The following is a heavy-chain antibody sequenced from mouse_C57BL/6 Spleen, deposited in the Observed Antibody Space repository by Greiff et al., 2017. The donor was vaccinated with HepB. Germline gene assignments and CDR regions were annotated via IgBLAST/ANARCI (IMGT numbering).Heavy chain of an antibody. J-gene: IGHJ3*01. CDR1: GYTFTEYT. CDR3: ARHEEGIYYELAWFAY. D-gene: IGHD2-4*01. Sequence: VHLVESGAELVKPGASVKLSCKASGYTFTEYTIHWVKQRSGQGLEWIGWFYPGSGSIKYNEKFKDKATLTADKSSSTVYMELSRLTSEDSAVYFCARHEEGIYYELAWFAYWGQGTLVTVSA. V-gene: IGHV1-62-2*01. CDR2: FYPGSGSI.